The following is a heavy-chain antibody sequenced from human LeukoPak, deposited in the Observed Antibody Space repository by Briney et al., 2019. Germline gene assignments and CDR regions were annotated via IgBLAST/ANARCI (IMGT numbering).Heavy chain of an antibody. CDR2: ISYDGSNK. J-gene: IGHJ4*02. CDR1: GFTFSSYG. D-gene: IGHD1-7*01. V-gene: IGHV3-30*18. Sequence: GGSLRLSCAASGFTFSSYGMHWVRQAPGKGLEWVAVISYDGSNKYYADSMKGRFTISRDNSKNTLYLQMNSLRAEDTAVYYCAKDFSNYDFDYWGQGTLVTVSS. CDR3: AKDFSNYDFDY.